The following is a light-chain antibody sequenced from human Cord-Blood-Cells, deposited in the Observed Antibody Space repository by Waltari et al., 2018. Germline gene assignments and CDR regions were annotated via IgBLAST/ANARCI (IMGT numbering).Light chain of an antibody. CDR3: QQSYSILQGGHMT. J-gene: IGKJ5*01. Sequence: DIQMTQSPSSLSASVGDRVTITCRASQSISSYLNWYQQKPGKAPKLLIYAASSLQSGVPSRFSGSGSGTDFTLTISSLQPEDFATYYCQQSYSILQGGHMTFGQGTRLEIK. CDR1: QSISSY. CDR2: AAS. V-gene: IGKV1-39*01.